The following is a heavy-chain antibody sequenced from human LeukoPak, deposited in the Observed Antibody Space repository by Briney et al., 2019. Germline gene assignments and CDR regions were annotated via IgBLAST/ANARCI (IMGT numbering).Heavy chain of an antibody. CDR3: AKVLLVVVVAPDAFDS. J-gene: IGHJ3*02. D-gene: IGHD2-15*01. V-gene: IGHV3-23*01. CDR2: ISGSGGST. Sequence: GGSLRLSCAASGFTFSSYAMSWVRQAPGKGLEWVSAISGSGGSTYYADSVKGRFTISRDNSKNTLYLQMNSLRAEDTAVYYCAKVLLVVVVAPDAFDSWGQGTMVTVSS. CDR1: GFTFSSYA.